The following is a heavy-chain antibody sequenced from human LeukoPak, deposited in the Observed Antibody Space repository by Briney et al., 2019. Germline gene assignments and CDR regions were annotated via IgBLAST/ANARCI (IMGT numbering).Heavy chain of an antibody. CDR2: IAGGGSST. Sequence: GGSLRLSCAASGFTVSFYTMSWVRQAPGKGLEWVSVIAGGGSSTYYADSVKGRFTISRDNSKNTLYLQMNSLRVEDTAVYYCVKDPDPRYCSSTSCSPIWGQGTMVTVSS. CDR3: VKDPDPRYCSSTSCSPI. CDR1: GFTVSFYT. D-gene: IGHD2-2*01. J-gene: IGHJ3*02. V-gene: IGHV3-23*01.